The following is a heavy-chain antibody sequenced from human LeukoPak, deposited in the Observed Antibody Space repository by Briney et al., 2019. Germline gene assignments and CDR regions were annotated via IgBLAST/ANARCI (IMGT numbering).Heavy chain of an antibody. J-gene: IGHJ3*02. D-gene: IGHD1-26*01. CDR2: ISGSGGST. V-gene: IGHV3-23*01. CDR1: GFTFRSYA. Sequence: GGSLRLSCAGSGFTFRSYAMSWVRQAPGKGLEWVSAISGSGGSTYYADSVKGRFTISRDNSKNTLYLQMNSLRAEDTAVYYCAKISGSYSAFDIWGQGTMVTVSS. CDR3: AKISGSYSAFDI.